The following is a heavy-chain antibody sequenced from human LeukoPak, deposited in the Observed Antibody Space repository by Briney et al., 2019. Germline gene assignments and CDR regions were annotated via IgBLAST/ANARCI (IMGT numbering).Heavy chain of an antibody. CDR2: IYYSGST. CDR1: GGSISSYY. J-gene: IGHJ4*02. CDR3: ARAPLYYYDSSGYRLPFFDY. V-gene: IGHV4-59*01. D-gene: IGHD3-22*01. Sequence: PSETLSLTCTVSGGSISSYYWNWIRQPPGKELEWIGYIYYSGSTNYNPSLKSRVTISVDTSKNQFSLKLSSVTAADTAVYYCARAPLYYYDSSGYRLPFFDYWGQGTLVTVSS.